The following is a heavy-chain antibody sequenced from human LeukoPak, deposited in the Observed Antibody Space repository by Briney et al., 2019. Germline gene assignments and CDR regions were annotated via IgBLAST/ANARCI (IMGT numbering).Heavy chain of an antibody. V-gene: IGHV4-34*01. CDR2: INHSGST. D-gene: IGHD5-18*01. CDR3: ASADYGYAFDY. Sequence: PSETLSLTCAVYGGSFSGYYWSWIRQPPGKGLEWIGEINHSGSTNYNPSLKSRVTISVDTSKNQFSLKLSSVTAAGTAVYYCASADYGYAFDYWGQGTLVTVSS. J-gene: IGHJ4*02. CDR1: GGSFSGYY.